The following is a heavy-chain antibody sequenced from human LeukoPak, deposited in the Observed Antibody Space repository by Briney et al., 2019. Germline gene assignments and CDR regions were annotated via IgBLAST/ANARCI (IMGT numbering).Heavy chain of an antibody. CDR3: VTGEDSGRPQAIDY. D-gene: IGHD3-10*01. Sequence: PGGSLRLSCAASGFTFSSYSMSWVRQAPGEGLEWVAHIKQDGGEENYVGSVKGRFTVSRDNAKNSVLLQMNSLRAEDTAVYYCVTGEDSGRPQAIDYWGQGTLVTVSS. CDR1: GFTFSSYS. CDR2: IKQDGGEE. V-gene: IGHV3-7*01. J-gene: IGHJ4*02.